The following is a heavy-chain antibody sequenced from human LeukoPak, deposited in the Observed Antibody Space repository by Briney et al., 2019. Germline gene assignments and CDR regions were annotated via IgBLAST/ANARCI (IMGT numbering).Heavy chain of an antibody. CDR1: GFTFSDYY. CDR3: ARVGLYGGGDAFDI. CDR2: ISSSSSYT. D-gene: IGHD4-17*01. Sequence: PGGSLRLSCAASGFTFSDYYMSWIRQAPGKGLEWVSYISSSSSYTNYADSVKGRFTFSRDNAKNSLYLQMNSLRAEDTAVYYCARVGLYGGGDAFDIWGQGTMVTVSS. V-gene: IGHV3-11*06. J-gene: IGHJ3*02.